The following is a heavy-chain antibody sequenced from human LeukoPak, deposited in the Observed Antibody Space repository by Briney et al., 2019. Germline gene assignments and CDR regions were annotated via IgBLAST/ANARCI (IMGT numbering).Heavy chain of an antibody. CDR1: GGSFSGCY. J-gene: IGHJ4*02. D-gene: IGHD2-2*02. V-gene: IGHV4-34*01. CDR2: INHSGST. CDR3: ARGYCSSTSCSTIYFDY. Sequence: SETLSLTCAVYGGSFSGCYWSWIRQPPGKGLEWIGEINHSGSTNYNPSLKSRVTISVDTSKNQFSLKLSSVTAADTAVYYCARGYCSSTSCSTIYFDYWGQGTLVTVSS.